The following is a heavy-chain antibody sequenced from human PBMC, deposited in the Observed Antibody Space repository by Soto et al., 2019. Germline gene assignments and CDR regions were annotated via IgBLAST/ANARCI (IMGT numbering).Heavy chain of an antibody. Sequence: SETLSLTCPVSGYSISSYYWGWIRQPPGKGLEWIGTISYGGTTFYTPSLKTRITISVDSSKNQFSLSLVSVTAADTAIYYCARHDHGSYTINGFDVWGQGTMVTVSS. CDR2: ISYGGTT. J-gene: IGHJ3*01. CDR3: ARHDHGSYTINGFDV. CDR1: GYSISSYY. V-gene: IGHV4-39*01. D-gene: IGHD1-1*01.